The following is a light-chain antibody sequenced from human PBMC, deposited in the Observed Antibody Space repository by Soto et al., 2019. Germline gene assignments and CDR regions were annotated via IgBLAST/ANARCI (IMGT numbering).Light chain of an antibody. V-gene: IGKV1-9*01. J-gene: IGKJ2*01. Sequence: DIQLTQSPPFLSASAGDRVSITCRASQDIRQYLVWYQQKPGKAPNVLIFDASSLQTGVPSRFSGSGSGTEFTLTITSLQPEDFATYYCRHFYTVGQGTKVDSK. CDR2: DAS. CDR3: RHFYT. CDR1: QDIRQY.